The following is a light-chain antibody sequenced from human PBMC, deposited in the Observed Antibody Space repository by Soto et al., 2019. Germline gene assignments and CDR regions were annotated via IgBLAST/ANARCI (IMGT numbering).Light chain of an antibody. V-gene: IGLV2-14*03. J-gene: IGLJ2*01. CDR3: TSYTCDSSVI. CDR1: SSDIGGYRY. CDR2: DVT. Sequence: QSALTQPASVSGSPGQSVTISCTGTSSDIGGYRYVSWYQQRPGKAPKLMIHDVTNRPSGVSDRFSGSKSGNTASLTISGLQAEDEADYYCTSYTCDSSVIFGGGTKLTVL.